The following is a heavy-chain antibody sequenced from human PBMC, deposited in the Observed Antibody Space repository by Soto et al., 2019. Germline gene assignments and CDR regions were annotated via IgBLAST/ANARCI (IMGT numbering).Heavy chain of an antibody. V-gene: IGHV4-34*01. CDR1: GGSFSGYY. D-gene: IGHD3-22*01. J-gene: IGHJ4*02. CDR2: INHSGST. Sequence: PSETLSLTCAVYGGSFSGYYWSWIRQPPGKGLEWIGEINHSGSTNYNPSLKSRVTISVDTSKNQFSLKLSSVTAADTAVYYCARVRYYYDSSGYLGYWGQGALVT. CDR3: ARVRYYYDSSGYLGY.